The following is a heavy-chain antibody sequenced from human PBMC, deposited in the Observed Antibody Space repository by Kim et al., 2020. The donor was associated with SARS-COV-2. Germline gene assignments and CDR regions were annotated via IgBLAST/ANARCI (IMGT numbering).Heavy chain of an antibody. V-gene: IGHV3-74*01. J-gene: IGHJ4*02. D-gene: IGHD3-22*01. CDR3: ARDQYYYDSSGYRNLFDY. Sequence: KGRLTISRDNAKNTLYLQMNSLRAEDTAVYYCARDQYYYDSSGYRNLFDYWGQGTLVTVSS.